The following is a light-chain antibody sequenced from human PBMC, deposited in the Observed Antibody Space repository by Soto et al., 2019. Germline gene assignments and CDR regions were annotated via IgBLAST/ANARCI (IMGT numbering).Light chain of an antibody. J-gene: IGKJ5*01. CDR3: QQYNDWPLT. CDR1: QSVSSN. CDR2: GAF. Sequence: EIVLTPSPGTLSLSPGERATLSCRASQSVSSNLAWYQQKPGQAPSLLIYGAFTRATGIPARFSGTGSGTEFTLTISSLQSEDFALYYCQQYNDWPLTFGQGTRLEIK. V-gene: IGKV3-15*01.